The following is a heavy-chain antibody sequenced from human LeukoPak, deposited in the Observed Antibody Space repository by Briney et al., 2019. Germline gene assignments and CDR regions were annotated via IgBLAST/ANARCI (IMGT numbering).Heavy chain of an antibody. J-gene: IGHJ3*02. CDR1: GGSISSSSCY. CDR2: IYYSGST. CDR3: ANRDIILTGQAFDT. D-gene: IGHD3-9*01. V-gene: IGHV4-39*01. Sequence: SETLSLTCTVSGGSISSSSCYWGWIRQPPGQGLEWIGSIYYSGSTYYNPSLKSRVTISVDTSKNQFSLKLSSVTAADTAVYYGANRDIILTGQAFDTWGKGTMVTVSS.